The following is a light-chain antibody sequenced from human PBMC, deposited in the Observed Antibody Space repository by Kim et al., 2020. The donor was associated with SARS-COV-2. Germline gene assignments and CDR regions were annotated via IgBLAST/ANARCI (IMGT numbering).Light chain of an antibody. CDR2: AAS. V-gene: IGKV1-12*01. CDR3: QQGNSYPPPA. J-gene: IGKJ3*01. CDR1: QGISSW. Sequence: SVGDRVTITWRASQGISSWLAWYQQKPGQAPKLLIYAASTWQSGVPSRFSGRGSGTDFTLTISSLQPEDFATYYCQQGNSYPPPAFGPGTKVDIK.